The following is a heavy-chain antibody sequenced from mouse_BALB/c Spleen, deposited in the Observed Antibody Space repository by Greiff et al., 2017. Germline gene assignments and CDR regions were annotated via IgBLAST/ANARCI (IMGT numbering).Heavy chain of an antibody. Sequence: EVQLVESGPGLVKPSQSLSLTCSVTGYSITSGYYWNWIRQFPGNKLEWMGYISYDGSNNYNPSLKNRISITRDTSKNQFFLKLNSVTTEDTATYYCARDRALLPGTYWGQGTTLTVSS. CDR1: GYSITSGYY. D-gene: IGHD3-3*01. CDR2: ISYDGSN. CDR3: ARDRALLPGTY. V-gene: IGHV3-6*02. J-gene: IGHJ2*01.